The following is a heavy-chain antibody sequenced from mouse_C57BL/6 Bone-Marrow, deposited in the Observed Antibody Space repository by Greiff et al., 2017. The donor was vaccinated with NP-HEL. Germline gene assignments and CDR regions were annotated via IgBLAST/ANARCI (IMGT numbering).Heavy chain of an antibody. CDR3: AREGLQLNDY. D-gene: IGHD2-10*01. CDR1: GYTFTSYG. J-gene: IGHJ4*01. CDR2: IYPTSGNT. Sequence: VKLMESGAELARPGASVKLSCKASGYTFTSYGISWVKQRTGQGLEWIGEIYPTSGNTYYNEKFKGKATLTADKSSSTAYMELRSLTSEDSAVYFCAREGLQLNDYWGQGTAVTVSA. V-gene: IGHV1-81*01.